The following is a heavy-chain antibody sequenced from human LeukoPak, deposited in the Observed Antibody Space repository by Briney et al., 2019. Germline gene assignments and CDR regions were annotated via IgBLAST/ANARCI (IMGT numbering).Heavy chain of an antibody. V-gene: IGHV4-30-4*01. J-gene: IGHJ4*02. D-gene: IGHD3-9*01. CDR2: IYYSGST. CDR1: GGSISSGDNY. Sequence: SQTLSLTCTVSGGSISSGDNYWSWIRQPPGKGLEWIGYIYYSGSTYYNPSLKSRVTISVDTSKNQFSLKLSSVTAADTAVYYCARDRDYDILTGYYSTIFDYWGQGTLVTVSS. CDR3: ARDRDYDILTGYYSTIFDY.